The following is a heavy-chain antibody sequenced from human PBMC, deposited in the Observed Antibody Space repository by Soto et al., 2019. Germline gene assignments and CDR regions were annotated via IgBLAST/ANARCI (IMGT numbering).Heavy chain of an antibody. CDR3: ARRGYFGDYFDY. CDR1: GGSISNYY. Sequence: PSETLSLTCTVSGGSISNYYWSWIRQPPGKGLEWIGNIYYSGSTNYNPSLKSRVTISVDTSKNQFSLNLNSVTATDTAVYYCARRGYFGDYFDYWGQGTLVTVSS. V-gene: IGHV4-59*08. CDR2: IYYSGST. D-gene: IGHD6-13*01. J-gene: IGHJ4*02.